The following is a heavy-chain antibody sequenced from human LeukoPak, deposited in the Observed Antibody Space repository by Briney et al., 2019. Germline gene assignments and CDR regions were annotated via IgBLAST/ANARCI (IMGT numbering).Heavy chain of an antibody. J-gene: IGHJ4*02. CDR2: SYDGSNK. V-gene: IGHV3-30*14. CDR3: ARGGGIAAAGKIDY. D-gene: IGHD6-13*01. Sequence: SYDGSNKYYAAPVTGRFTISRDNSKNTLYLQMNSLRAEDTAVYYCARGGGIAAAGKIDYWGQGTLVTVSS.